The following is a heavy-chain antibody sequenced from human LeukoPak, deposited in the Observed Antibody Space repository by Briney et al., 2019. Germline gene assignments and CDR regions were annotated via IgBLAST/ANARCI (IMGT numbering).Heavy chain of an antibody. J-gene: IGHJ4*02. Sequence: SETLSLTCTVSGGSVSSYYLSWIRQPPGKGLEWIGYIYYRGSTNYSPSLKSRVTISVDTSKNQFSLKLSSVTAADTAVYYCARGWGYFDSWGQGTLVTVSS. V-gene: IGHV4-59*08. CDR1: GGSVSSYY. CDR2: IYYRGST. D-gene: IGHD7-27*01. CDR3: ARGWGYFDS.